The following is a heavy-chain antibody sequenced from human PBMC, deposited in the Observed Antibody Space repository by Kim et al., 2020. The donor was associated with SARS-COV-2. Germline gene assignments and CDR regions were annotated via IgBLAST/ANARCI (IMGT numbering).Heavy chain of an antibody. J-gene: IGHJ4*02. CDR3: ARDTYYYDSSGYPITYFDY. V-gene: IGHV4-61*02. Sequence: SETLSLTCTVSGGSISSGSYYWSWIRQPAGKGLEWIGRIYTSGSTNYNPSLKSRVTISVDTSKNQFSLKLSSVTAADTAVYYCARDTYYYDSSGYPITYFDYWGQGTLVTVSS. D-gene: IGHD3-22*01. CDR2: IYTSGST. CDR1: GGSISSGSYY.